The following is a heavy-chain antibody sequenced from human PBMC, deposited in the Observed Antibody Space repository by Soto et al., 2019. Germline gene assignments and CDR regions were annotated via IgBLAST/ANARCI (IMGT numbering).Heavy chain of an antibody. CDR1: GFTFSSST. CDR3: ARDIGEMSAV. V-gene: IGHV3-21*06. CDR2: ISSSSSYI. D-gene: IGHD3-10*01. J-gene: IGHJ4*02. Sequence: GGSLRLSCTGSGFTFSSSTMTWVRQGPGKGLEWVSPISSSSSYIYFADSLKGRFTISRDNAKNSLYLQMNSLRAEDTAVYYCARDIGEMSAVWGQGTQVTVSS.